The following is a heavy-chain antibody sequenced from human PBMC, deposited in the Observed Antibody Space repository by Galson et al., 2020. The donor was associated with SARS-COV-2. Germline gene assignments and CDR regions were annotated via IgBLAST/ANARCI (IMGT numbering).Heavy chain of an antibody. Sequence: GGSLRLSCTGSGFTFSSYDISWVRQAPGKGLEWVSSVSGDGGYIYYGDSVRGRFTVSRDNSKNTLHLQMNSLRVEDTAVYYCAKDAGASYGMDVWGQGTTVTVSS. J-gene: IGHJ6*02. CDR3: AKDAGASYGMDV. CDR1: GFTFSSYD. V-gene: IGHV3-23*01. CDR2: VSGDGGYI.